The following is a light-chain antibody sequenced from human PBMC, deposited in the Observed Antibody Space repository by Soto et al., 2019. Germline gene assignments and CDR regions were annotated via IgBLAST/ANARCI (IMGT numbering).Light chain of an antibody. V-gene: IGKV1-9*01. Sequence: DIQLTQSPSFLWPCRLERDTMXSEASQVISTSLAWYQVKPGKAPKLLIYAASTSESGVPSRFSATVSGTEFSLTITSLQPEDFATYYCQQLFDSPITFGQGTRLEIK. J-gene: IGKJ5*01. CDR1: QVISTS. CDR2: AAS. CDR3: QQLFDSPIT.